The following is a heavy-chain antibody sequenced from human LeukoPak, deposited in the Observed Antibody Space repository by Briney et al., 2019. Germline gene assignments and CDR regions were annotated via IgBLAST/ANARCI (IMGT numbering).Heavy chain of an antibody. V-gene: IGHV4-34*01. J-gene: IGHJ4*02. CDR1: GESFSGYY. CDR3: ARGVARTYYSDTSGYAAADY. CDR2: INHSGST. Sequence: SETLSLTCAVYGESFSGYYWSWIRQPPGKGLEWIGEINHSGSTNYNPSLKSRVTISVDTSKNQFSLKLSSVAAADTAVYYCARGVARTYYSDTSGYAAADYWGQGTLVTVSS. D-gene: IGHD3-22*01.